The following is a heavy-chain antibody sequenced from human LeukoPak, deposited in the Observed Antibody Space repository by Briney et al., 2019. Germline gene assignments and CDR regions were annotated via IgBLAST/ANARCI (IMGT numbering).Heavy chain of an antibody. CDR2: IWYDGSNK. D-gene: IGHD6-13*01. J-gene: IGHJ4*02. CDR1: GFTFSSYG. V-gene: IGHV3-33*01. Sequence: PGRSLRLSRAASGFTFSSYGMHWVRQAPGKGLEWVAVIWYDGSNKYYADSVKGRFTISRDNSKNTLYLQMNSLRAEDTAVYYCARVRQQRGLDYWGQGTLVTVSS. CDR3: ARVRQQRGLDY.